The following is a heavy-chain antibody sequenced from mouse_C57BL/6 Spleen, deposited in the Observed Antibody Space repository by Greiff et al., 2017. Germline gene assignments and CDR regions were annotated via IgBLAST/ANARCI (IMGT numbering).Heavy chain of an antibody. CDR2: LYPRSGNT. V-gene: IGHV1-81*01. CDR1: GYTFTSYG. CDR3: ARLPAQGGDYDAIDY. Sequence: VQLQASGAELARPGASVKLSCKASGYTFTSYGISWVKQTTGQGLEWIGELYPRSGNTYYTETFKGMATLTADKSSSTAYMVLRSLTSEDSAVDFCARLPAQGGDYDAIDYWGQGTSVTVSS. J-gene: IGHJ4*01. D-gene: IGHD3-2*02.